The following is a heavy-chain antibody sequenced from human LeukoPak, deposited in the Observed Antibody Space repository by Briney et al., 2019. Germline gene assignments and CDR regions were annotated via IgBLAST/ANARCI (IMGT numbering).Heavy chain of an antibody. CDR1: GGSISSYY. V-gene: IGHV4-34*01. J-gene: IGHJ6*03. Sequence: SETLSLTCTVSGGSISSYYWSWIRQPPGKGLEWIGEINHSGGTNYNPSLKSRVTISVDTSKNQFSLKLSSVTAADTAVYYCARGRRYSGYGVWDKGTTVTVSS. CDR2: INHSGGT. D-gene: IGHD5-12*01. CDR3: ARGRRYSGYGV.